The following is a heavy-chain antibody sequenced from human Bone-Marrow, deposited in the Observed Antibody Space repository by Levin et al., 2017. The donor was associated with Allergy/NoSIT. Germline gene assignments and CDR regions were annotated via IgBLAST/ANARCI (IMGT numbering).Heavy chain of an antibody. J-gene: IGHJ6*02. CDR1: GFTFSSYA. CDR3: ARDQNYYDFWSGYSVLKDGMDV. V-gene: IGHV3-30-3*01. Sequence: RGESLKISCAASGFTFSSYAMHWVRQAPGKGLEWVAVISYDGSNKYYADSVKGRFTISRDNSKNTLYLQMNSLRAEDTAVYYCARDQNYYDFWSGYSVLKDGMDVWGQGTTVTVSS. CDR2: ISYDGSNK. D-gene: IGHD3-3*01.